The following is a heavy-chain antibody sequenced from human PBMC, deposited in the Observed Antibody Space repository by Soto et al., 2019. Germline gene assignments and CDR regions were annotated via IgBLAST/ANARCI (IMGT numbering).Heavy chain of an antibody. Sequence: QVQLVQSGAEVKKPGASVKVSCKASGYTFTTYVMHWVRQAPGQRLEWMGWLNAGNDNTEDSQKLQGRVTITRDTSASTVYMELSSLSSEDTAVYYCARVGQNYYGMDVWGQGTTVTVSS. D-gene: IGHD3-3*01. CDR1: GYTFTTYV. J-gene: IGHJ6*02. V-gene: IGHV1-3*01. CDR2: LNAGNDNT. CDR3: ARVGQNYYGMDV.